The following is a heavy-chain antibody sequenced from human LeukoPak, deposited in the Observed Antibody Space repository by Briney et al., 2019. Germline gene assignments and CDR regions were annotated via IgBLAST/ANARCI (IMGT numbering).Heavy chain of an antibody. V-gene: IGHV1-69*13. D-gene: IGHD2-15*01. CDR1: GGTFSSYA. J-gene: IGHJ6*02. Sequence: SVKVSCKASGGTFSSYAISWVRQAPGQGLEWMEGIIPIFGTANYAQKFQGRVTITADESTSTAYMELSSLRSEDTAVYYCARASDSPNYYYYGMDVWGQGTTVTVSS. CDR2: IIPIFGTA. CDR3: ARASDSPNYYYYGMDV.